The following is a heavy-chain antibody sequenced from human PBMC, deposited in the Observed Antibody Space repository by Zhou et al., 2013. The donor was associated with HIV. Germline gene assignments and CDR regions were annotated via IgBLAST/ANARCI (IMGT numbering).Heavy chain of an antibody. D-gene: IGHD2-15*01. CDR2: MNPNSGNT. Sequence: QVQLVQSGAEVKKPGSSVTVSCKASGGTFSSYDINWVRQATGQGLEWMGWMNPNSGNTGYAQKLQGRVAITRNTSISTAYMELSSLRSGDTAVYYCARGEVVLGNWGQGTLVTVSS. V-gene: IGHV1-8*03. J-gene: IGHJ4*02. CDR3: ARGEVVLGN. CDR1: GGTFSSYD.